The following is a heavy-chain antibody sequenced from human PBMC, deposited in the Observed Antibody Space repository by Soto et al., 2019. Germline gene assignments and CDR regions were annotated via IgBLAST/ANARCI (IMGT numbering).Heavy chain of an antibody. Sequence: SETLSLTCTVSGGSISSYYWSWIRRPPGKGLEWIGYMYYGGRTNYNPSLKSRVTISVDTSKMQVSLKLSSVTAADTAVYFCARGTPSPLIVRSSRGPWFDPWGQGTLVTVS. CDR3: ARGTPSPLIVRSSRGPWFDP. J-gene: IGHJ5*02. CDR2: MYYGGRT. CDR1: GGSISSYY. D-gene: IGHD1-26*01. V-gene: IGHV4-59*08.